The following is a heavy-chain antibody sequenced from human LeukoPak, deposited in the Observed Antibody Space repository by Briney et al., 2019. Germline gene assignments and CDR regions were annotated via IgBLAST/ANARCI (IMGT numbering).Heavy chain of an antibody. CDR3: AKGPIWESKGWFDP. J-gene: IGHJ5*02. Sequence: GGSLRLSCAASGFTFSSYAMSWVRQAPGKGLEWVSAIRGSGGSTYYADSVKGRFTISRDNSKNTLYLQMNSLRAEDTAVYYCAKGPIWESKGWFDPWGQGTLVTVSS. D-gene: IGHD3-3*01. CDR2: IRGSGGST. CDR1: GFTFSSYA. V-gene: IGHV3-23*01.